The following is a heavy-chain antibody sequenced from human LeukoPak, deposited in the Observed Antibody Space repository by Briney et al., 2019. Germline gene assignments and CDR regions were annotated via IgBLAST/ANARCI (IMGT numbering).Heavy chain of an antibody. CDR2: INSDGSST. CDR1: GFTFSSYG. J-gene: IGHJ4*02. Sequence: GGSLRLSCAAPGFTFSSYGMHWVRKAPGKGLLWVSSINSDGSSTSYADSVKGRFTISRDNAKNSLYLQMNSLRGEDTAVYYCTRLRYGDYGWGQGTLVTVSS. D-gene: IGHD4-17*01. V-gene: IGHV3-74*01. CDR3: TRLRYGDYG.